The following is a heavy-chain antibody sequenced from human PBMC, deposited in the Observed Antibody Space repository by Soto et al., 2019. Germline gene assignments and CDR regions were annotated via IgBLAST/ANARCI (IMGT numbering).Heavy chain of an antibody. J-gene: IGHJ3*02. CDR2: IYYSGST. CDR1: GGSISSGGYY. D-gene: IGHD5-12*01. CDR3: ARGEKWLRSKSGAFDI. V-gene: IGHV4-31*03. Sequence: SETLSLTCTVSGGSISSGGYYWGWIRQHPGKGLEWIGYIYYSGSTYYNPSLKSRVTISVDTSKNQFSLKLSSVTAADTAVYYCARGEKWLRSKSGAFDIWGQGTMVTVS.